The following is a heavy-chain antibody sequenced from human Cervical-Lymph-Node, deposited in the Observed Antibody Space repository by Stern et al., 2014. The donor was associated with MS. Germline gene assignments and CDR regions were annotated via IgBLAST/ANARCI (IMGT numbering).Heavy chain of an antibody. Sequence: QVQLVQSGAEVKKPGASVKVSCKASGYTFTSYAISWVRHAPGQGLECMGWSSASNGYANYAQKLQGIVTMTTDTSTSTAYRELRSLRSDDTAVDYCARGLLGSENAFDIWGQGTMVTVSS. J-gene: IGHJ3*02. CDR3: ARGLLGSENAFDI. CDR2: SSASNGYA. V-gene: IGHV1-18*01. D-gene: IGHD2-15*01. CDR1: GYTFTSYA.